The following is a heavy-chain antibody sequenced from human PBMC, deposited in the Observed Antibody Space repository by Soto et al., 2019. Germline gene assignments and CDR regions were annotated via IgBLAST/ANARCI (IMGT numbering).Heavy chain of an antibody. J-gene: IGHJ4*02. D-gene: IGHD6-6*01. V-gene: IGHV4-59*08. Sequence: SETLSLTCTVSGGSLSDYYLTWIRQPPGKGLEWMGHSTNYNPSLKSRLTISVDTSKNQFSLRLTSVTAADTAVYYCARLFSSSSGQAFDHWGQGILVTVSS. CDR1: GGSLSDYY. CDR3: ARLFSSSSGQAFDH. CDR2: ST.